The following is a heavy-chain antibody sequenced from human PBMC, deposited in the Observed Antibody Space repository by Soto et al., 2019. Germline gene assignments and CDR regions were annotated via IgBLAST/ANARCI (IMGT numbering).Heavy chain of an antibody. J-gene: IGHJ6*02. CDR3: ANQVVVVPAAIRRYGMDV. Sequence: GGSLRLSCAASGFTFSSYAMSWVRQAPGKGLEWVSAISGSGGSTYYADSVKGRFTISRDNSKNTLYLQMNSLRAEDTAVYYCANQVVVVPAAIRRYGMDVWGQGTTVTVSS. CDR1: GFTFSSYA. D-gene: IGHD2-2*01. V-gene: IGHV3-23*01. CDR2: ISGSGGST.